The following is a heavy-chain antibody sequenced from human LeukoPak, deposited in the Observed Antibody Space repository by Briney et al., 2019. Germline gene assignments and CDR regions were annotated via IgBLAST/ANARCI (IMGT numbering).Heavy chain of an antibody. CDR2: ISTSGST. D-gene: IGHD7-27*01. CDR3: AMGGGLGIVDY. Sequence: PSETLSLTCTVSGGSISSSSYYWGWIRQPAGKGLEWIGRISTSGSTDYNPSLKSRVTISVDMSKNQFSLKLSSVTAADTAVYYCAMGGGLGIVDYWGQGTLATVSS. J-gene: IGHJ4*02. V-gene: IGHV4-61*02. CDR1: GGSISSSSYY.